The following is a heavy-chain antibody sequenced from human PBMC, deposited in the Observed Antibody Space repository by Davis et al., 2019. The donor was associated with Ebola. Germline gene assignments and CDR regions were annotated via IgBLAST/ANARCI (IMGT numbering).Heavy chain of an antibody. V-gene: IGHV1-18*01. CDR1: GYTFTSYG. CDR3: ARSKYSNYYYGMDV. Sequence: ASVKVSCKASGYTFTSYGISWVRQAPGQGLEWMGWISAYNGNTNYAQKLQGRVTMTTDTSTSTAYMELRSLRSDDTAVYYCARSKYSNYYYGMDVWGQGTTVTVSS. D-gene: IGHD6-6*01. J-gene: IGHJ6*02. CDR2: ISAYNGNT.